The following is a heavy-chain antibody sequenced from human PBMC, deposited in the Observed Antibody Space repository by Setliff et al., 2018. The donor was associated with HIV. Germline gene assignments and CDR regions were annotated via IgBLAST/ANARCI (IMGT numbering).Heavy chain of an antibody. CDR1: GDSISTDY. V-gene: IGHV4-4*09. CDR3: ARGYSSGWYSGEN. J-gene: IGHJ4*02. D-gene: IGHD6-19*01. Sequence: SETLSLTCTVSGDSISTDYWTWIRQPPGKGLEWIGYIYNSASTSYNPSLKSRVTISVDTSKNQFSLKLSSVTAADTAVYYCARGYSSGWYSGENWGQGTPVTVSS. CDR2: IYNSAST.